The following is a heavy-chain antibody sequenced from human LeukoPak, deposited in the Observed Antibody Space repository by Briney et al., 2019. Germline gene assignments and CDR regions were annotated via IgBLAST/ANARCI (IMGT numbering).Heavy chain of an antibody. D-gene: IGHD3-10*01. CDR1: GYTFTSYD. CDR3: ARDRFGETPAP. V-gene: IGHV1-8*01. Sequence: ASVKVSCKASGYTFTSYDINWVRQATGQGLEWMGWMNPNSGNTGYAQKLQGRVTMTTDTSTSTAYMELRRLRSDDTAVYYCARDRFGETPAPWGQGTLVTVSS. J-gene: IGHJ5*02. CDR2: MNPNSGNT.